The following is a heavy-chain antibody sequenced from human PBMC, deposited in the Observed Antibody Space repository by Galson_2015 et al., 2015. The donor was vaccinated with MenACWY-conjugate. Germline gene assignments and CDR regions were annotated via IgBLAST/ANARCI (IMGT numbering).Heavy chain of an antibody. CDR1: GFTFSRYA. D-gene: IGHD1-26*01. V-gene: IGHV3-33*01. CDR2: IWYDGSKT. J-gene: IGHJ4*02. Sequence: SLRLSCAASGFTFSRYAMHWVRQAPGKGLEWVAVIWYDGSKTYYADSVRGRFTISRDNSKNTAYLQMNSLRAEDMAMYYCFAINSGTDYWGQGTLVTVSS. CDR3: FAINSGTDY.